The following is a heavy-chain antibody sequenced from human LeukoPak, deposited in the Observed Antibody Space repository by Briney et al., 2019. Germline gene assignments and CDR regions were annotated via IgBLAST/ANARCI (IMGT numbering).Heavy chain of an antibody. CDR1: GGSISSHY. CDR3: ARVLKVGAATFDY. D-gene: IGHD6-13*01. CDR2: IYYSGST. J-gene: IGHJ4*02. V-gene: IGHV4-59*11. Sequence: SETLSLTCTVPGGSISSHYWSWIRQPPGKGLEWIEYIYYSGSTNYNPSLKSRVTISVDTSKNQFSLKLSSVTAADTAVYYCARVLKVGAATFDYWGQGTLVTVSS.